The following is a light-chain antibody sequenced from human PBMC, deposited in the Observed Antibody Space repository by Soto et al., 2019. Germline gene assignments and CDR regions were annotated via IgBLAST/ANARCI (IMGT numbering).Light chain of an antibody. CDR2: AAS. Sequence: DIQMTQSPSSLSASVGDRVTISCRASQSISNYLNWYQQKPGKAPRLLIHAASSLETGVPSRFSGSGSGTEFTLTISSLQPDDFATYYCQHYNSYGTFGQGTKVDIK. J-gene: IGKJ1*01. V-gene: IGKV1-5*01. CDR3: QHYNSYGT. CDR1: QSISNY.